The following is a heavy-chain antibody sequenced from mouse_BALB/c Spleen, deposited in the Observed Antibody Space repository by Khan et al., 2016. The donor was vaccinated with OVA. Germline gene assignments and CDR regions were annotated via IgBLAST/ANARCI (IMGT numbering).Heavy chain of an antibody. Sequence: QVTLKESGPGILQPSQTLSLTCSFSGFSLSTSGMGVNWIRQPSGKGLEWLAHIYWDDDKRYNPSLQSRLTISKDASSNQVFLKITSVDTADTATCYSARMDGNYYYAMDYWGQGTSVTVSA. D-gene: IGHD2-1*01. V-gene: IGHV8-12*01. CDR2: IYWDDDK. CDR3: ARMDGNYYYAMDY. CDR1: GFSLSTSGMG. J-gene: IGHJ4*01.